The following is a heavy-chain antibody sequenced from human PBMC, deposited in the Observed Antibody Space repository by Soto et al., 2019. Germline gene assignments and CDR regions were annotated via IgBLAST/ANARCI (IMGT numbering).Heavy chain of an antibody. CDR2: IYHSGST. D-gene: IGHD4-17*01. J-gene: IGHJ4*02. V-gene: IGHV4-4*02. CDR1: SGSISSSNW. Sequence: SETLSLTCAVSSGSISSSNWWSWVRQPPGKGLEWIGEIYHSGSTNYNPSLKSRVTISVDKSKNQFSLKLSSVTAADTAVYYCARGYGDYYPFYFDYWGQGTLLTVSS. CDR3: ARGYGDYYPFYFDY.